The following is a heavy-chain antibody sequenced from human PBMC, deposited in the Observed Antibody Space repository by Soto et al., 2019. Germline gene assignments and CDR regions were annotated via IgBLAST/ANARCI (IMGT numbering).Heavy chain of an antibody. CDR3: AREVVSGIGGFVY. J-gene: IGHJ4*02. CDR2: INAHNGNT. D-gene: IGHD3-10*01. Sequence: QVQLVQSGAEVKKPGASVKVSCKASGYPFTIYGINWVRQAPGPGLEWMGWINAHNGNTNFARELQGRVTMTTHTSTSTAHMEMRSLTSADTAVYYCAREVVSGIGGFVYWGQGTLVTVSS. V-gene: IGHV1-18*04. CDR1: GYPFTIYG.